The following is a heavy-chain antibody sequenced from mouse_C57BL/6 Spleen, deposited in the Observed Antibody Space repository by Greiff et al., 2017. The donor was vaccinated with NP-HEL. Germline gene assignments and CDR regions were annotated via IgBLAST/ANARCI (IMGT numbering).Heavy chain of an antibody. J-gene: IGHJ4*01. Sequence: VQLQQPGAELVMPGASVKLSCKASGYTFTSYWMHWVKQWPGQGLEWIGEIDPSDSYTNYNQKFKGKSTLTVDKSSSTAYMQLSSLTSEDSAVYYCARIYDGYSMDYWGQGTSVTVSS. CDR2: IDPSDSYT. D-gene: IGHD2-3*01. CDR1: GYTFTSYW. V-gene: IGHV1-69*01. CDR3: ARIYDGYSMDY.